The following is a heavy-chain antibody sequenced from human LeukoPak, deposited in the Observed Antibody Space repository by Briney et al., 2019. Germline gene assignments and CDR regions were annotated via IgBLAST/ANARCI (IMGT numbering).Heavy chain of an antibody. D-gene: IGHD2-2*02. CDR3: ARGKVYCSSTSCYTTHNFDY. Sequence: GASVKVSCKASGYTFTGYYMHWVRQAPGQGLEWMGWINPNRGGTNYAQKFQGRVTMNRDTSISTDYMEMSRLRSNDTAVYYCARGKVYCSSTSCYTTHNFDYWGQGTLVTVSS. J-gene: IGHJ4*02. CDR1: GYTFTGYY. V-gene: IGHV1-2*02. CDR2: INPNRGGT.